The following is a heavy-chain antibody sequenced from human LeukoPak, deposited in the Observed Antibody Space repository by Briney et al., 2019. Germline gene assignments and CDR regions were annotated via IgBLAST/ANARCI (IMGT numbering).Heavy chain of an antibody. J-gene: IGHJ4*02. CDR1: GFTFSSYG. Sequence: GGSLRLSCAASGFTFSSYGMHWVRQAPGKGLEWVAFIRYDGSNKYYADSVKGRFTISRDNSKNTLYLQMNSLRAEDTAVYYCAKDPGIVVVPAAPDYWGQGTLVSVSS. D-gene: IGHD2-2*01. V-gene: IGHV3-30*02. CDR3: AKDPGIVVVPAAPDY. CDR2: IRYDGSNK.